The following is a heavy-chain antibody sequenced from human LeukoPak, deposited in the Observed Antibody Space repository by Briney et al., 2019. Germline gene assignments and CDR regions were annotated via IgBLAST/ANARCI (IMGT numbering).Heavy chain of an antibody. D-gene: IGHD3-16*01. CDR2: ISSSGDTI. V-gene: IGHV3-48*01. J-gene: IGHJ6*03. Sequence: LTGGSLRLSCVTSGFTFSNYDINWVRQAPGKGLEWISYISSSGDTIKYADSVKGRFSISRDNGKNSLFLQMNGLRAEDTAVYYCASSSSYGDSYYYYMDVWGKGTTVTVSS. CDR1: GFTFSNYD. CDR3: ASSSSYGDSYYYYMDV.